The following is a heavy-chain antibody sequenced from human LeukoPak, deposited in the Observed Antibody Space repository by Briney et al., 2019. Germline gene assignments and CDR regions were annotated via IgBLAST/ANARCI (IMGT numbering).Heavy chain of an antibody. D-gene: IGHD2-15*01. Sequence: PGGSLRLSCAASGFTFSDYYMSWIRQAPGKGLEWVSYISSSGSTIYYADSVKGRFTISRDNAKTSLYLQMNSLRDEDTAVYYCARDPENMRCCSGGSCGNWFDPWGQGTLVTVSS. CDR2: ISSSGSTI. V-gene: IGHV3-11*01. CDR1: GFTFSDYY. CDR3: ARDPENMRCCSGGSCGNWFDP. J-gene: IGHJ5*02.